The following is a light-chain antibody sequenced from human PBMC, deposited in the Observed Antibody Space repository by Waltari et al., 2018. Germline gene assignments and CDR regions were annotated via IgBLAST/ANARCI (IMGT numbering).Light chain of an antibody. CDR3: QQHDTSSRTYA. J-gene: IGKJ2*01. V-gene: IGKV1-5*03. Sequence: DIQLTQSPSTLSASVPDSVTIPCRASQTISRWLAWYQQKPGKAPKLLISKTSSLESGVPSRFSGSGSGTEATLTISSLQPDDFATYYCQQHDTSSRTYAFGQGTKLEIK. CDR1: QTISRW. CDR2: KTS.